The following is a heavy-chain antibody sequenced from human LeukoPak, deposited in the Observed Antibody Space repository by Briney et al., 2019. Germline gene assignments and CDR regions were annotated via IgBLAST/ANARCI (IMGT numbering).Heavy chain of an antibody. V-gene: IGHV4-59*01. Sequence: SETLSLTCTVSGGSLSSYYWSRIRQPPGKGLEWIGYIYYSGSTNYNPSLKSRVTISVDTSKNQFSLKLSSVTAADTAVYYCATDYGDGYWYFDLWGRGTLVTVSS. J-gene: IGHJ2*01. CDR1: GGSLSSYY. CDR3: ATDYGDGYWYFDL. CDR2: IYYSGST. D-gene: IGHD4-17*01.